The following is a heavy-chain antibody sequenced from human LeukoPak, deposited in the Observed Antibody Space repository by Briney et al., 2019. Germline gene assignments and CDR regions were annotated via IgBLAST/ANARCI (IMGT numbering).Heavy chain of an antibody. CDR3: ARVSSSGWYAFDF. Sequence: WGSLRLSCVASGFTFSDYAIYWVRQAPRKGLEYVSGISGNGRNTYYGNSVKGRFTISRDNSKNTLYLQMGSLRAEDMGVYYCARVSSSGWYAFDFWGQRTMVTVSS. D-gene: IGHD6-19*01. V-gene: IGHV3-64*01. CDR2: ISGNGRNT. J-gene: IGHJ3*01. CDR1: GFTFSDYA.